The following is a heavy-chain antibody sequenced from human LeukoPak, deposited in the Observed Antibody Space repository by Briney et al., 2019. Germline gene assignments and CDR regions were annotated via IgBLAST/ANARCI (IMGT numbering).Heavy chain of an antibody. J-gene: IGHJ4*02. CDR2: ISYDGSNK. D-gene: IGHD5-18*01. Sequence: GRSLRLSCAASGFTFSNYGMHWVRQAPGKGLEWVAVISYDGSNKYYADSVKGRFTISRDNSKNTLYLQMNSLRAEDTAVYYCARGGYGAHMGWGQGTLVTVSS. V-gene: IGHV3-30*19. CDR1: GFTFSNYG. CDR3: ARGGYGAHMG.